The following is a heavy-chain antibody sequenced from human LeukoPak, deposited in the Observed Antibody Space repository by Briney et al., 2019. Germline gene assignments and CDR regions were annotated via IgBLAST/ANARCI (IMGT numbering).Heavy chain of an antibody. Sequence: SETLSLTRTVSGGSISSYYWSWIRQPPGKGLEWIGYIYYSGSTNYNPSLKSRVTISVDTSKNQFSLKLSSVTAADTAVYYCARGAGWGSVSEFDYWGQGTLVTVSS. CDR1: GGSISSYY. CDR2: IYYSGST. V-gene: IGHV4-59*01. J-gene: IGHJ4*02. CDR3: ARGAGWGSVSEFDY. D-gene: IGHD1-14*01.